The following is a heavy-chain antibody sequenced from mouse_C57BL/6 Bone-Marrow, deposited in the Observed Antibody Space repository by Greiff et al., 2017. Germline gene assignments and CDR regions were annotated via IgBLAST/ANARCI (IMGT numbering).Heavy chain of an antibody. CDR2: IWSGGST. CDR3: ARIGVITTVVVDWYFDV. J-gene: IGHJ1*03. CDR1: GFSLTSYG. Sequence: QVHLKQSGPGLVQHSQSLSITCTVSGFSLTSYGVHWVRQSPGKGLEWLGVIWSGGSTDYNAAFISRLSISKDNSKSQVFFKMNSLQADDTAIYYCARIGVITTVVVDWYFDVWGTGTTVTVSS. V-gene: IGHV2-2*01. D-gene: IGHD1-1*01.